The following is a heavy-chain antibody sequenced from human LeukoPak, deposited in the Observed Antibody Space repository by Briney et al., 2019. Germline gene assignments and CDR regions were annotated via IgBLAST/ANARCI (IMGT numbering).Heavy chain of an antibody. J-gene: IGHJ4*02. D-gene: IGHD6-6*01. CDR2: ISSNGGST. V-gene: IGHV3-64*04. Sequence: GGSLRLSCSASGFTFSSYAMHWVRQAPGKGLEYVSAISSNGGSTYYADSVKGRFTISRDNSKNTLYLQMNSLRAEDTAVYYCARDSSSALDYWGQGTLVTVSS. CDR3: ARDSSSALDY. CDR1: GFTFSSYA.